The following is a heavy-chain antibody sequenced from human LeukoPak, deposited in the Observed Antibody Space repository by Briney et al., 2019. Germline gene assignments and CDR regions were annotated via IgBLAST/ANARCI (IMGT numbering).Heavy chain of an antibody. CDR3: AGSDEYYYDSSGYYGY. V-gene: IGHV4-61*02. J-gene: IGHJ4*02. CDR1: GGSISSGSYY. CDR2: IYTSGST. D-gene: IGHD3-22*01. Sequence: PSETLSLTCTVSGGSISSGSYYWSWIRQPAGKGLEWIGRIYTSGSTNYNPSLKSRVTISVDTSKNQFSLKLSSVTAADTAVYYCAGSDEYYYDSSGYYGYWGQGTLVTVSS.